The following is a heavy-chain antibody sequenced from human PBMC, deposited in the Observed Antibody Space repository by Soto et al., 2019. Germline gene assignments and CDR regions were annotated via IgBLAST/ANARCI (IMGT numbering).Heavy chain of an antibody. Sequence: QVQLVQSGAEVKKPGASVKVSCKVSGYTLTELSMHWVRQAPGKGLEWMGGFDPEDGETIYAQKFQGRVTMNEDTSTDTAYMELSSLRSEDTAVYYCAIRISSGWSADFDYWGQGTLVTVSS. D-gene: IGHD6-19*01. CDR1: GYTLTELS. J-gene: IGHJ4*02. V-gene: IGHV1-24*01. CDR2: FDPEDGET. CDR3: AIRISSGWSADFDY.